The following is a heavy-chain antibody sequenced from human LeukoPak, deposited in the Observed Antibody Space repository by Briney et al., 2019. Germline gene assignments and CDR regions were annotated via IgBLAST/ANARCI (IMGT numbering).Heavy chain of an antibody. CDR2: ISGSGAST. CDR1: GFTLSTNA. CDR3: AKDVGKWESLHFFDY. Sequence: GGSLRLSCLTSGFTLSTNAMSWVRQAPGKGLEWISGISGSGASTYYADSVKGRFAISRDDSRNTLYLQMNSLRGDDTAVYYCAKDVGKWESLHFFDYWGRGTLVTVSS. D-gene: IGHD1-26*01. V-gene: IGHV3-23*01. J-gene: IGHJ4*02.